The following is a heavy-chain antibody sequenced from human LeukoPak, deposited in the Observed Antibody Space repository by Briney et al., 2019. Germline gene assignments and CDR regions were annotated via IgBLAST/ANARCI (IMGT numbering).Heavy chain of an antibody. CDR2: IKEDGGEK. V-gene: IGHV3-7*03. D-gene: IGHD1-1*01. CDR1: GFTSSRYW. CDR3: ATTRGFDY. J-gene: IGHJ4*02. Sequence: GGSLRLSCAASGFTSSRYWMSWVRQTPGKGLEWVANIKEDGGEKYYVDSVKGRFTISRDNAKSSLLLQINSLRTEDTAVYYCATTRGFDYWGQGTLVTVSS.